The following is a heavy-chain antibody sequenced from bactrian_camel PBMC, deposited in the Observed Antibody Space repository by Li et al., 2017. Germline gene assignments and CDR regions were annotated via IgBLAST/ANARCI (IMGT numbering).Heavy chain of an antibody. Sequence: QVQLVESGGGSVPPGGSVRLSCAASGNTYNLNCLGWFRQAPGMEREQVAVFIYTFGRTTRYADSVKGRFTISQDDANNTLYLQMDSLKPEDTALYYCAASLRADCLLSLLSFPETRTPSQTDFEYWGQGTQVTVS. J-gene: IGHJ6*01. V-gene: IGHV3S54*01. D-gene: IGHD1*01. CDR3: AASLRADCLLSLLSFPETRTPSQTDFEY. CDR1: GNTYNLNC. CDR2: IYTFGRTT.